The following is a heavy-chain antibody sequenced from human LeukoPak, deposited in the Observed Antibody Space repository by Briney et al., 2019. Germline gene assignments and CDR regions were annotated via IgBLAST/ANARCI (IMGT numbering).Heavy chain of an antibody. CDR1: GFTFSTYA. Sequence: GGSLRLSCAASGFTFSTYAMSWVRQAPGKGLEWVSVIYRDDSSYYAESVKGRFTISRDNSKNTLYIQMNSLRAEDTAVYYCARSFYDILIGYYQYFDYWGQGTLVTVSS. CDR2: IYRDDSS. D-gene: IGHD3-9*01. CDR3: ARSFYDILIGYYQYFDY. V-gene: IGHV3-66*01. J-gene: IGHJ4*02.